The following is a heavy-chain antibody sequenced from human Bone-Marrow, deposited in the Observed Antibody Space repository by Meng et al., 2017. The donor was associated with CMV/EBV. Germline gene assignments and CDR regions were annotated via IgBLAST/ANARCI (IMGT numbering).Heavy chain of an antibody. CDR2: ISSSSSYI. CDR3: ARPHCSSTSCYRYYYYGMDV. D-gene: IGHD2-2*01. CDR1: GFTFSSYS. Sequence: GESLKISCAASGFTFSSYSMNWVRQAPGKGLEWVSSISSSSSYIYYAGSVKGRFTISRDNAKNSLYLQMNSLRAEDTAVYYCARPHCSSTSCYRYYYYGMDVWGQGTTVTVSS. V-gene: IGHV3-21*04. J-gene: IGHJ6*02.